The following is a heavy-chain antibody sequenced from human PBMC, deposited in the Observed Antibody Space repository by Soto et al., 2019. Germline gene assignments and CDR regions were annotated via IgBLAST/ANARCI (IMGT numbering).Heavy chain of an antibody. D-gene: IGHD2-21*02. Sequence: QVQLVESGGGVVQPGRSLRLSCAASGFTFSSYGMHWVRQAPGKGLEWVAVIWYDGSNKYYADSVKGRFTISRDNSKNTLYLQMNSLRAEDTAVYYCARDEMVTAMVMWYFDLWGRGTLVTVSS. CDR2: IWYDGSNK. CDR3: ARDEMVTAMVMWYFDL. J-gene: IGHJ2*01. V-gene: IGHV3-33*01. CDR1: GFTFSSYG.